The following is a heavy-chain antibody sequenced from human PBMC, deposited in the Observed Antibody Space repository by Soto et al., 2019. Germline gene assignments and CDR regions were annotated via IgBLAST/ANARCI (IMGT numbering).Heavy chain of an antibody. CDR2: ISADNSNT. V-gene: IGHV1-18*01. D-gene: IGHD5-18*01. CDR3: ARCIQQDYYYGMDV. J-gene: IGHJ6*02. CDR1: GYTFYSHS. Sequence: QAQLVQSGAEVKKPGASVKVCCKASGYTFYSHSISWVRQAPGQGLEWMGRISADNSNTKYAQKFRGRVTMTTDTSTSTVYMQLRNLRSDDTAVYYCARCIQQDYYYGMDVWGQGTTVTVSS.